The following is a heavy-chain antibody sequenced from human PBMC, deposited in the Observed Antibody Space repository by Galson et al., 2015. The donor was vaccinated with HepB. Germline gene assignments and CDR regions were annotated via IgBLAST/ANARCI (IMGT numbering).Heavy chain of an antibody. Sequence: SVKVSCKASGYTFTGYYMHWVRQAPGQGLEWMGWINPNRGGTNYAQKFQGRVTMTRDKSISTAYMELSRLRSDDTAVYYCARVAAARSPDGGGMDVWGHGTTVTVSS. CDR1: GYTFTGYY. J-gene: IGHJ6*02. CDR2: INPNRGGT. D-gene: IGHD6-6*01. V-gene: IGHV1-2*02. CDR3: ARVAAARSPDGGGMDV.